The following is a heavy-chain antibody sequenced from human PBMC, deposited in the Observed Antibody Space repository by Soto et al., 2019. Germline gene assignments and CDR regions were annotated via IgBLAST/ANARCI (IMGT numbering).Heavy chain of an antibody. CDR3: ARPRRRGGSYAFDI. V-gene: IGHV5-51*01. CDR2: VYPGHSDT. J-gene: IGHJ3*02. CDR1: GDTFRTYW. Sequence: GGSLKISWNGSGDTFRTYWTAWVRELPGKGLEWVGVVYPGHSDTRYSPSFQGLVTVSADKSTSTVYLQWNTLKTSDTAIYYCARPRRRGGSYAFDIWGQGTLVTVSS.